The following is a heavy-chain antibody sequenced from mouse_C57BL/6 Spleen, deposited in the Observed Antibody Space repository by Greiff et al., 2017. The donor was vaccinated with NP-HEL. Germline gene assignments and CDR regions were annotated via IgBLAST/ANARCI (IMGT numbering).Heavy chain of an antibody. D-gene: IGHD1-1*01. CDR3: ASPNYYGSSYRFAY. J-gene: IGHJ3*01. CDR1: GFSLTSYG. Sequence: QVQLQQSGPGLVQPSQSLSITCTVSGFSLTSYGVHWVRQSPGKGLEWLGVIWSGGSTDYNAAFIARPSISKDTSKNQVFFNMNSLHADATAIYYCASPNYYGSSYRFAYWGQGTLVTVSA. CDR2: IWSGGST. V-gene: IGHV2-2*01.